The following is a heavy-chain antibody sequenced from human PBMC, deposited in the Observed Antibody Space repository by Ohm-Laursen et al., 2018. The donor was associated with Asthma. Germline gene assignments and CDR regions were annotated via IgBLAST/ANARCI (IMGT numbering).Heavy chain of an antibody. V-gene: IGHV3-30-3*01. J-gene: IGHJ4*02. CDR3: ARDVMEWYLPAFDF. Sequence: SLRLSCSASRFNFNRYALHWVRQAPGKGLEWVAVGGSYYDGGLKYYADSVNGRFTVSRDDSKNTLYLQMNSLRPDDTAVYYCARDVMEWYLPAFDFWGQGTLVTVSS. CDR1: RFNFNRYA. D-gene: IGHD3-3*01. CDR2: GGSYYDGGLK.